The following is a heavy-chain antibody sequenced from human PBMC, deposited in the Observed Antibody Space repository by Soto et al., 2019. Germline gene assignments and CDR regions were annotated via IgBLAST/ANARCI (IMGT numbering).Heavy chain of an antibody. D-gene: IGHD2-8*01. Sequence: ASVQVSCKASGYSLTDYHIHLVRQAPGQGLEWLGRIKPKGGGTGTAQKLPGWVTTTPDTSSSTVSMEVTRLTSDDTDIYYCARGGSSYFSNGVCSFFYNHGMDVLGPGTPVTVPS. CDR2: IKPKGGGT. CDR1: GYSLTDYH. V-gene: IGHV1-2*04. J-gene: IGHJ6*01. CDR3: ARGGSSYFSNGVCSFFYNHGMDV.